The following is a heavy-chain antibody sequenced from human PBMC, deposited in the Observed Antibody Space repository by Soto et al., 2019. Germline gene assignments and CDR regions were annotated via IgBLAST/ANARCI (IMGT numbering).Heavy chain of an antibody. Sequence: LRLSCAASGFTFSSYAMSWVRQAPGKGLEWVSAISGSGGSTYYADSVKGRFTISRDNSKNTLYLQMNSLRAEDTAVYYCARHSSGPYYFDYWGQGTLVTVSS. V-gene: IGHV3-23*01. CDR1: GFTFSSYA. J-gene: IGHJ4*02. D-gene: IGHD1-26*01. CDR3: ARHSSGPYYFDY. CDR2: ISGSGGST.